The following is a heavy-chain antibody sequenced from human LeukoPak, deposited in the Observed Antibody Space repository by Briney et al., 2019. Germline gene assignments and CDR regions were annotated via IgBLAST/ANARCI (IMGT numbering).Heavy chain of an antibody. CDR3: ASLDATMVNGDY. J-gene: IGHJ4*02. Sequence: PGGSLRLSCVASGFTFSSYWMSWVRQAPGKGLEWVAYIKEEGSEKNYVDSVKGRFTISRDNAKNARYLQMSRLRAEDTAVYYCASLDATMVNGDYWGQGTLVTVSS. V-gene: IGHV3-7*01. D-gene: IGHD5-18*01. CDR1: GFTFSSYW. CDR2: IKEEGSEK.